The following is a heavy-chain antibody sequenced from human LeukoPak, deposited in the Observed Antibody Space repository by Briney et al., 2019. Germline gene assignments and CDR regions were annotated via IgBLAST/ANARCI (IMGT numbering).Heavy chain of an antibody. CDR3: TREDYYYAAGY. D-gene: IGHD3-10*01. V-gene: IGHV3-11*04. CDR1: GFTFSDYY. Sequence: GGSLRLSCAASGFTFSDYYMSWVRQAPGEGLEWVSYISGDGTTRYYADFVRGRFTVSRDNTKNSLFLQMNSLRAEDTAIYYCTREDYYYAAGYWGQGTLVTVSS. J-gene: IGHJ4*02. CDR2: ISGDGTTR.